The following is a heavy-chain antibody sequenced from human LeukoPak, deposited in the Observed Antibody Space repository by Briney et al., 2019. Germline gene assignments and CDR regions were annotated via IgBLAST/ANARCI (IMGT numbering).Heavy chain of an antibody. CDR2: TYYSGST. CDR1: GGSISSYY. Sequence: SETLSLTCTVSGGSISSYYWSWIRQPPGKGLEWIGYTYYSGSTNYNPSLKSRVTISVDTSKNQFSLKLSSVTAADTAVYYCARGRITAVAGYHFDYWGQGTLVTVSS. J-gene: IGHJ4*02. V-gene: IGHV4-59*01. D-gene: IGHD6-19*01. CDR3: ARGRITAVAGYHFDY.